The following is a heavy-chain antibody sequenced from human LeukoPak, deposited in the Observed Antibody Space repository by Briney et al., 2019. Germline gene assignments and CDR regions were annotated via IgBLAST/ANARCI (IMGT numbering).Heavy chain of an antibody. CDR2: ISSSSSYI. J-gene: IGHJ4*02. CDR3: ARERDGDYDY. CDR1: GFTFSNYS. Sequence: PGGSLRLSCAASGFTFSNYSMNWVRQAPGKGLEWVSSISSSSSYIYYADSVKGRFTISRDNAKNSLYLQMNSLRAEDTAVYYCARERDGDYDYWGQGTLVTVSS. D-gene: IGHD4-17*01. V-gene: IGHV3-21*01.